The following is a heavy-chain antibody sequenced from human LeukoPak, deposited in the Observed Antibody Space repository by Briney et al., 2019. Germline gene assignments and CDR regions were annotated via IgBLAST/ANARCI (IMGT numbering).Heavy chain of an antibody. D-gene: IGHD5-12*01. CDR3: ASFSGYENGMDV. CDR1: GGSFSSNA. Sequence: ASVKVSCKASGGSFSSNAICWLRQAPGQGLEWMGRIIPILGIANYAQKFQGRVTITADKSTSTAYMELSSLTSEDTAVYYCASFSGYENGMDVWGQGTTVTVSS. CDR2: IIPILGIA. V-gene: IGHV1-69*04. J-gene: IGHJ6*02.